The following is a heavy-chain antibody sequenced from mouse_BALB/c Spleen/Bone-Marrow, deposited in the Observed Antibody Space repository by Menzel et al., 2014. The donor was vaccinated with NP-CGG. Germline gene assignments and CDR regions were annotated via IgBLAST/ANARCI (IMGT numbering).Heavy chain of an antibody. Sequence: QVQLKESGAERVEPGTSVTLSCKASGYNFTSYWVNWVKLRPGQGLEWIGDIYPVSASTNYNEKFRSKATLTVDTSSSTAYMQLSNLASDDSALYYCASGVYYAMDYWGQGTSVTVSS. CDR1: GYNFTSYW. V-gene: IGHV1-55*01. CDR3: ASGVYYAMDY. CDR2: IYPVSAST. J-gene: IGHJ4*01.